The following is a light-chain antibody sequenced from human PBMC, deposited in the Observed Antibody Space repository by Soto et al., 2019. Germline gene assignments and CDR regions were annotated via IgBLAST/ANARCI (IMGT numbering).Light chain of an antibody. V-gene: IGKV3-15*01. CDR3: QQYNNWPPT. Sequence: IVLTQSPGTLSLSPGEEATLSCRASQSVSSNLAWYQQKPGQAPRLLIYGASTRATGIPARFSGSGSGTEFTLTISSLQSEDFAVYYCQQYNNWPPTFGQGTKVDIK. J-gene: IGKJ1*01. CDR1: QSVSSN. CDR2: GAS.